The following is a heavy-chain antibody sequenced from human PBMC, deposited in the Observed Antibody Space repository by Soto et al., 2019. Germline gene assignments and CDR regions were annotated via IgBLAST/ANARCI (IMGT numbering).Heavy chain of an antibody. J-gene: IGHJ6*02. Sequence: GESLKISCKGSGYSFTSYWIGWVRQMPGKGLEWMGIIYPGDSDTRYSPSFQGQVTISADKSISTAYLQWSSLKASDTAMYYCARNVEMATTIGGIYYYGMDVWGQGTTVTVSS. D-gene: IGHD1-1*01. V-gene: IGHV5-51*01. CDR1: GYSFTSYW. CDR3: ARNVEMATTIGGIYYYGMDV. CDR2: IYPGDSDT.